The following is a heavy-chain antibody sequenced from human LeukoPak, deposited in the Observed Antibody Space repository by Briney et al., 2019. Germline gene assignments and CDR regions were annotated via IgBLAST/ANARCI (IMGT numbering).Heavy chain of an antibody. V-gene: IGHV3-23*01. CDR1: GFSFSTYA. D-gene: IGHD3-16*01. CDR2: ISGSGGST. CDR3: AKDRYNNSPYYFEY. Sequence: GGSLRLSCAASGFSFSTYAMNWVRQAPGKGLEWVSSISGSGGSTYYGDSVKGRFTISRDNSKNTLYLQMNNLRAEDTAVYSCAKDRYNNSPYYFEYWGQGTLVTVSS. J-gene: IGHJ4*02.